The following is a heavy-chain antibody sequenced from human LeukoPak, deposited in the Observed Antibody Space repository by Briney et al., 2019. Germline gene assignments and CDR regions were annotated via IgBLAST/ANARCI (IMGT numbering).Heavy chain of an antibody. D-gene: IGHD6-6*01. J-gene: IGHJ4*02. CDR2: INHSGST. CDR1: GGSISSSSYY. Sequence: SETLSLTCTVSGGSISSSSYYWSWIRQPPGKGLEWIGEINHSGSTNYNPSLKSRVTISVDTSKNQFSLKLSSVTAADTAVYYCARRSIAARLPWALRLWGQGTLVTVSS. V-gene: IGHV4-39*07. CDR3: ARRSIAARLPWALRL.